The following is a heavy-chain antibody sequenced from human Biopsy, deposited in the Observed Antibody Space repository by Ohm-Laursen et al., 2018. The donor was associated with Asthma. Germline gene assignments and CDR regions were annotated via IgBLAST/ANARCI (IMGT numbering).Heavy chain of an antibody. Sequence: SVKVSCKASGYNFISFAIHWVRQAPGQRLEWMGWVNAGNGDTKYSQKFQGRVTITRDTSASTAHMELRSLRSEDTATYYCARTYYDFLTGQVKDVFGVWGQGTMVTVSS. CDR2: VNAGNGDT. CDR1: GYNFISFA. D-gene: IGHD3-9*01. J-gene: IGHJ3*01. V-gene: IGHV1-3*01. CDR3: ARTYYDFLTGQVKDVFGV.